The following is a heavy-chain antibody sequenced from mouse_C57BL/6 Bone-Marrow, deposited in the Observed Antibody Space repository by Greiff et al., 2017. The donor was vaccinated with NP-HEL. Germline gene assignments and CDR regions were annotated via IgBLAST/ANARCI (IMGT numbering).Heavy chain of an antibody. D-gene: IGHD1-1*01. V-gene: IGHV1-50*01. CDR3: ARKTAFTTVVEYYFDY. Sequence: QVQLQQPGAELVKPGASVKLSCKASGYTFTSYWMQWVKQRPGQGLEWIGEIDPSDSYTNYNQKFKGKATLTVDTSSRTAYMQLSSLTSEDSAVYYCARKTAFTTVVEYYFDYWGQGTTLTVSS. CDR1: GYTFTSYW. CDR2: IDPSDSYT. J-gene: IGHJ2*01.